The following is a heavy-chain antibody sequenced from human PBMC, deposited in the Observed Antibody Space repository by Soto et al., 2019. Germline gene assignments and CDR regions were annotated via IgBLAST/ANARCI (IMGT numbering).Heavy chain of an antibody. CDR3: ARDPGGGYNYFDY. V-gene: IGHV4-4*02. CDR2: IYHSGST. CDR1: SGSISSSNW. Sequence: PSETLSLTCAVSSGSISSSNWWSWVRQPPGKGLEWIGEIYHSGSTNYNPSLKSRVTISVDKSKNQFSLKLSSVTAADTAVYYCARDPGGGYNYFDYWGQGTLVTVSS. D-gene: IGHD5-12*01. J-gene: IGHJ4*02.